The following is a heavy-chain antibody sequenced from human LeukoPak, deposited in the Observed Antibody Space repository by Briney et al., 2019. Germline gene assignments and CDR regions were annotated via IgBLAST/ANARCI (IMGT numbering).Heavy chain of an antibody. Sequence: SETLSLTCTVSGGXMSGYYWSWIRQPPGKGLEWIGYIYYSGGTNYNPSLQSRVAISVDTSKNQFSLRLSSLTAADTAVYYCARNFVPAASGAFDFWGQGTLVTVSS. CDR3: ARNFVPAASGAFDF. CDR1: GGXMSGYY. V-gene: IGHV4-59*01. J-gene: IGHJ3*01. D-gene: IGHD2-2*01. CDR2: IYYSGGT.